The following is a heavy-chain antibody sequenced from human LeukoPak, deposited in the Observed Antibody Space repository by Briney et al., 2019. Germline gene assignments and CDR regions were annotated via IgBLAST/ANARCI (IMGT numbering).Heavy chain of an antibody. Sequence: SEALFLTGTVSGGSISSSSYRWGWIRQPPGKGLERIWSFYYSGNTYYNPSLKSRVTRSADTSNNQSALKLSSLTAANTAVYYGATSPLAYYTNWFAPWGQGTLVT. V-gene: IGHV4-39*06. J-gene: IGHJ5*02. CDR2: FYYSGNT. CDR1: GGSISSSSYR. D-gene: IGHD3-10*01. CDR3: ATSPLAYYTNWFAP.